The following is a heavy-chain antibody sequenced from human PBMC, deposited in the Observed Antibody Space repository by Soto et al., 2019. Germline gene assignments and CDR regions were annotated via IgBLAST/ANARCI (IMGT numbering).Heavy chain of an antibody. Sequence: ASVKVSCKASGYTFTSYGISWVRQAPGQGLEWMGWISAYNGNTNYAQKLQGRVTMTTDTSTSTAYMELRSLRSDDTAVYYCARATYYYDSSGTGFDPWGQGTLVTVS. CDR1: GYTFTSYG. CDR3: ARATYYYDSSGTGFDP. V-gene: IGHV1-18*01. D-gene: IGHD3-22*01. J-gene: IGHJ5*02. CDR2: ISAYNGNT.